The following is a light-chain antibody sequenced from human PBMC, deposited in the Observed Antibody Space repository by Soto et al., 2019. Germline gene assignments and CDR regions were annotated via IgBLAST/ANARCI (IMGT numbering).Light chain of an antibody. CDR2: GAS. Sequence: DIEMTQSPSSLSASVGDRVTIACRASQSIDTYLNWYHQKPGEAPKLLIYGASRLQSGAPSRFSGSGSGTDFTLTIASLQPEDFGTYTCQQSLSVPCTFGPGTKVDFK. V-gene: IGKV1-39*01. J-gene: IGKJ3*01. CDR1: QSIDTY. CDR3: QQSLSVPCT.